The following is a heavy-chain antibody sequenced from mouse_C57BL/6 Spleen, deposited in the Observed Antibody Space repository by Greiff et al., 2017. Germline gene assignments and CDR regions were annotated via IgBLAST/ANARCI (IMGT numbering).Heavy chain of an antibody. V-gene: IGHV3-6*01. CDR3: ARVSYYCIPYAMDY. Sequence: EVKLEESGPGLVKPSQSLSLTCSVTGYSITSGYYWNWIRQLPGNKLEWMGNISYDGSNNYNPSLKNRFSITRDTSKNQFFLKLNSVTTEDTATYYCARVSYYCIPYAMDYWGQGTSVTVSS. CDR2: ISYDGSN. CDR1: GYSITSGYY. D-gene: IGHD1-1*01. J-gene: IGHJ4*01.